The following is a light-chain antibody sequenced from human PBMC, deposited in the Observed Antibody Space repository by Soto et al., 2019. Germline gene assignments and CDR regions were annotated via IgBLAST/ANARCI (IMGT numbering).Light chain of an antibody. Sequence: EIVLMQSPGTLSLSREERATLSCSATQSVRSSHLAWYQQMPGQAPRLLIYGTSNRATGIPDRFSGSGSGTDFTLTISRLESEDFEVYYCQQYASSRTFGQGIQVDI. J-gene: IGKJ1*01. CDR1: QSVRSSH. V-gene: IGKV3-20*01. CDR2: GTS. CDR3: QQYASSRT.